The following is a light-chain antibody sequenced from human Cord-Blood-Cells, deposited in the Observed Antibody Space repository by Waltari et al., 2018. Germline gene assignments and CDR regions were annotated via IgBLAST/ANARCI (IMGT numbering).Light chain of an antibody. Sequence: QSALTQPASVSGSPGQSITISCTGTSSDVGSYNLVSWYQQHPGKAPKLMIYEGSKRPAGLSNRFSGSKSGNTAFLTISGLQAEDEADYYCCSYAGRWVFGGGTKLTVL. J-gene: IGLJ3*02. CDR2: EGS. CDR3: CSYAGRWV. CDR1: SSDVGSYNL. V-gene: IGLV2-23*01.